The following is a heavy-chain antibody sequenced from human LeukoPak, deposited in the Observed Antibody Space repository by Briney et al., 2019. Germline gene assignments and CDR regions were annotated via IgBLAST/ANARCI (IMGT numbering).Heavy chain of an antibody. CDR3: ARECIAAAGYSGDWFDP. CDR2: IYHSGST. V-gene: IGHV4-4*02. Sequence: ASETLSLTCAVSGGSISSSNWWNWVRQPPGKGLEWIGEIYHSGSTNYNPSLKSRVTISVDKSKNQFSLKLSSVTAADTAVYYCARECIAAAGYSGDWFDPWGQGTLVTVSS. D-gene: IGHD6-13*01. J-gene: IGHJ5*02. CDR1: GGSISSSNW.